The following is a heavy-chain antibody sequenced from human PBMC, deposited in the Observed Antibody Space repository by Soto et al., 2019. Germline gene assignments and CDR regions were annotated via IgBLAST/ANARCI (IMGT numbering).Heavy chain of an antibody. D-gene: IGHD3-3*01. CDR1: GFTFSSYD. Sequence: PGGSLRLSSAASGFTFSSYDMHWVRQATGKGLEWVSAIGTAGDTYYPGSVKGRFTISRENAKNSLYLQMNSLRAGDTAVYYCARGIYDFWSGPKEYYMDVWGKGTTVTVSS. V-gene: IGHV3-13*01. J-gene: IGHJ6*03. CDR3: ARGIYDFWSGPKEYYMDV. CDR2: IGTAGDT.